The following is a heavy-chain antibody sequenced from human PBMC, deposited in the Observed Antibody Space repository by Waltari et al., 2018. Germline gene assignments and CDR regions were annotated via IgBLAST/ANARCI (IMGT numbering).Heavy chain of an antibody. CDR2: IKEDGSEQ. CDR1: GFTFTNYW. Sequence: EVQLVESGGGLIQPGGSLRLSCAASGFTFTNYWMSWVRQAPGRGLEWVANIKEDGSEQDYADAVKGRFTISRDNSKNTLYLQMNSLRAEDTAVYYCAKDQQLATYNWFDPWGQGTLVTVSS. J-gene: IGHJ5*02. CDR3: AKDQQLATYNWFDP. D-gene: IGHD6-6*01. V-gene: IGHV3-7*01.